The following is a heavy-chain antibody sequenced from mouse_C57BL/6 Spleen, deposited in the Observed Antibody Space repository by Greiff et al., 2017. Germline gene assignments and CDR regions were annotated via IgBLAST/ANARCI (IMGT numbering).Heavy chain of an antibody. CDR3: AKDAYYSNDYAMDY. CDR1: GYTFTSYW. J-gene: IGHJ4*01. D-gene: IGHD2-5*01. CDR2: IHPNSGST. V-gene: IGHV1-64*01. Sequence: QVQLQQSGAELVKPGASVKLSCKASGYTFTSYWMHWVKQRPGQGLEWIGMIHPNSGSTNYNEKFKSKATLTVDKSSSTAYMQLSSLTSEDSAVYYCAKDAYYSNDYAMDYWGQGTSVTVSS.